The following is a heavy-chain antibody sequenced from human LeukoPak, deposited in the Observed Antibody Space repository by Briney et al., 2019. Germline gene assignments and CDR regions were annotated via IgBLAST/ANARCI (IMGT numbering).Heavy chain of an antibody. J-gene: IGHJ4*02. CDR1: GGSISGYF. CDR3: AREPTSGREPTSGRPLDY. Sequence: SETLSLTCTVSGGSISGYFWSWIRQPAGKGLEWIGRIYSSGSNNYNPSLKSRVTMSLDTSKNHLSLNLSSVTAADTAVYYCAREPTSGREPTSGRPLDYWGQGTLVTVSS. V-gene: IGHV4-4*07. CDR2: IYSSGSN. D-gene: IGHD5-12*01.